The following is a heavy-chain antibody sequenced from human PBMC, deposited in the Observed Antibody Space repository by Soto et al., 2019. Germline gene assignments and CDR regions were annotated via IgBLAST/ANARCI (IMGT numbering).Heavy chain of an antibody. Sequence: ASVKVSCKASGYTFTGYYMHWVRQAPGQGLEWMGWINPNSGGTNYAQKFQGWVTMTRDTSISTAYMELSRLRSDDTAVYYCAVVHKLDHNYFEHWGQGTPVTVSS. V-gene: IGHV1-2*04. J-gene: IGHJ1*01. CDR1: GYTFTGYY. CDR2: INPNSGGT. CDR3: AVVHKLDHNYFEH. D-gene: IGHD1-1*01.